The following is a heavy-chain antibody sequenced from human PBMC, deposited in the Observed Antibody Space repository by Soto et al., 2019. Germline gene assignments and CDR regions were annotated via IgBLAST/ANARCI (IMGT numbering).Heavy chain of an antibody. D-gene: IGHD4-4*01. J-gene: IGHJ6*02. CDR1: GYTFTSYD. CDR2: MNPNSGNT. CDR3: ARQEYSNGPLYYYGMDV. V-gene: IGHV1-8*01. Sequence: ASVKVSCKASGYTFTSYDINWVRQATGQGLEWMGWMNPNSGNTGYAQKFQGRVTMTRNTSISTAYMELSSLKASDTAMYYCARQEYSNGPLYYYGMDVWGQGTTVTVSS.